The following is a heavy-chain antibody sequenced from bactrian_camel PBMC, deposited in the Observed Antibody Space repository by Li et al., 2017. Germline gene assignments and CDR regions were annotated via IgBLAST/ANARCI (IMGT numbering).Heavy chain of an antibody. CDR3: AALAQPYGGASQCRVWMTYKY. V-gene: IGHV3S10*01. CDR2: IKRDGVT. D-gene: IGHD2*01. Sequence: VQLVESGGGSVQPGGSLRLSCEAPGYTASAYYLAWFRQRLGQAREGVATIKRDGVTTYADSVKGRFTISNAKNTVYLQMNSLEPEDSAMYFCAALAQPYGGASQCRVWMTYKYWGQGTQVTV. CDR1: GYTASAYY. J-gene: IGHJ4*01.